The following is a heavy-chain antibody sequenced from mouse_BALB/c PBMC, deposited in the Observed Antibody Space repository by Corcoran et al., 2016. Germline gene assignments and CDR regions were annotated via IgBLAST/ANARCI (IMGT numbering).Heavy chain of an antibody. CDR2: IDPANGNT. J-gene: IGHJ2*01. CDR3: ARGRARAPYYCDY. D-gene: IGHD3-1*01. V-gene: IGHV14-3*02. Sequence: EVQLQQSGAELVKPGASVKLSCTASGFNIKDTYMHWVKQRPEQGLEWIGRIDPANGNTKYDPKFQGKATITADTSSNTAYLKLSSLTSEDTAVYYCARGRARAPYYCDYWGQGTTLTVSS. CDR1: GFNIKDTY.